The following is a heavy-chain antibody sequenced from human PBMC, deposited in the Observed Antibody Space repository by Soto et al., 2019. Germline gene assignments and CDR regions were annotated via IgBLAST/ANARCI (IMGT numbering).Heavy chain of an antibody. D-gene: IGHD5-18*01. J-gene: IGHJ4*02. CDR2: ITSSGSTT. CDR1: GFTFSDYY. V-gene: IGHV3-11*01. Sequence: LRLSCAASGFTFSDYYMSWIRQAPGKGLEWVSSITSSGSTTYYTDSVKGRFTISRDNAKNSLYLQMNSLRAEDTAVYYCARERYSYGPYYFDYWGLGTLVTVSS. CDR3: ARERYSYGPYYFDY.